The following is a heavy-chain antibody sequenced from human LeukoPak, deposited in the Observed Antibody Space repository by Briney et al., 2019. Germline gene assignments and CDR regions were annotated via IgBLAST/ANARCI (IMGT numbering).Heavy chain of an antibody. CDR2: ISGRT. J-gene: IGHJ6*03. V-gene: IGHV1-18*04. CDR1: GYTFTDYY. Sequence: ASVKVSCKASGYTFTDYYMHWVRQAPGQGLEWMGWISGRTTYAPNFQGRLTMTTDTSTSTAYMELRSLGSDDTAIYYCARNFYFYNMDVWGKGTTVTISS. CDR3: ARNFYFYNMDV.